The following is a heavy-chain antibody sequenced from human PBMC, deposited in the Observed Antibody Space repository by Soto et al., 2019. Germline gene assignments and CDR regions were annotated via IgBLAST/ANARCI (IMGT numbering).Heavy chain of an antibody. CDR2: ISSSGSTI. CDR3: ARASGPRDSSGYYYILYAFDI. D-gene: IGHD3-22*01. CDR1: GFTFSDYY. V-gene: IGHV3-11*01. Sequence: QVQLVESGGGLVKPGGSLRLSCAASGFTFSDYYMSWIRQAPGKGLEWVSYISSSGSTIYYADSVKGRFTISRDNAKNSRYLQMNSLRAEDTAVYYCARASGPRDSSGYYYILYAFDIWGQGTMVTVSS. J-gene: IGHJ3*02.